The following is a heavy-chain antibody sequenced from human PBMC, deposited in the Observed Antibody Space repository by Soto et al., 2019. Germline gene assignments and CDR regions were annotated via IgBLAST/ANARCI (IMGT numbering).Heavy chain of an antibody. V-gene: IGHV5-10-1*01. J-gene: IGHJ6*02. Sequence: HGESLKISCKGSGYSFTSYWISWVRQMPGKGLEWMGRIDPSDSYTNYSPSFQGHVTISADKSISTAYLQWSSLKASDTAMYYCAKGYCSGGSCYHPEDYYYYYGMDVWGQGTTVTVSS. CDR1: GYSFTSYW. CDR3: AKGYCSGGSCYHPEDYYYYYGMDV. CDR2: IDPSDSYT. D-gene: IGHD2-15*01.